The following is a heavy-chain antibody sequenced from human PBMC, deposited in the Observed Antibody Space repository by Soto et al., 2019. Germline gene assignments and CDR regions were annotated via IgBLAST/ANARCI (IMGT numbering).Heavy chain of an antibody. CDR2: INAGNGNT. CDR1: GYTFTSYA. CDR3: ARGNYDFWSGYHIDY. D-gene: IGHD3-3*01. J-gene: IGHJ4*02. V-gene: IGHV1-3*01. Sequence: GASVKVSCKASGYTFTSYAMHWVRQAPGQRLEWMGWINAGNGNTKYSQKFQGRVTITRDTSASTAYMELSSLRSEDTAVYYCARGNYDFWSGYHIDYWGQGTLVTVSS.